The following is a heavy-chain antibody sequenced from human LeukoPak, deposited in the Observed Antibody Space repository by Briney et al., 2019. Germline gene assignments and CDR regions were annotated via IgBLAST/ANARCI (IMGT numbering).Heavy chain of an antibody. CDR2: IYYSGST. CDR3: ATLAGNYFDY. D-gene: IGHD6-13*01. CDR1: GGSISSYY. V-gene: IGHV4-59*08. Sequence: SETLSLTCTVSGGSISSYYWSWIRQPPGKGLEWIGYIYYSGSTNYNPSLKSRVTISVDTSKNQFSLKLSSVTAADTAVYYSATLAGNYFDYWGQGTLVTVSS. J-gene: IGHJ4*02.